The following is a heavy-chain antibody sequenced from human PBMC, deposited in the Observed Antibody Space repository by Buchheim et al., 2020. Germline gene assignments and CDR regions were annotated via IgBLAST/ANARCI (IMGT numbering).Heavy chain of an antibody. CDR3: ARAPDSSSWKYYYYGMDV. Sequence: QVQLQESGPGLVKPSQTLSLTCTVSGGSISSGSYYWSWIRQPAGKGLEWIGRIYTSGSTNYNHSLKSRVTISVDTSKNQFSLKLSSVTAADTAVYYCARAPDSSSWKYYYYGMDVWGQGTT. CDR2: IYTSGST. V-gene: IGHV4-61*02. CDR1: GGSISSGSYY. J-gene: IGHJ6*02. D-gene: IGHD6-13*01.